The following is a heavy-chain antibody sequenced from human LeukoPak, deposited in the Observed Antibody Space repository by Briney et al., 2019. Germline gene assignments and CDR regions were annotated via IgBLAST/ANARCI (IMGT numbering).Heavy chain of an antibody. CDR1: GFTFNSYS. CDR2: ISPGSNSI. D-gene: IGHD1-26*01. Sequence: GGSLRLSCAASGFTFNSYSMNWVRQAPGKGLEWVSYISPGSNSIYYADSVKGRFPISRDNAKNSLYLQMNSLRDEDTALYYCATYTLLGATRRYFDFWGQGSLVTVSS. J-gene: IGHJ4*02. V-gene: IGHV3-48*02. CDR3: ATYTLLGATRRYFDF.